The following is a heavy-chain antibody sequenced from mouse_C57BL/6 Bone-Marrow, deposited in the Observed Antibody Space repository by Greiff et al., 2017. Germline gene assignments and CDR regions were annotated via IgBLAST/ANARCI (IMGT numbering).Heavy chain of an antibody. J-gene: IGHJ2*01. CDR2: ISPSSGNT. D-gene: IGHD3-2*02. V-gene: IGHV1-81*01. CDR3: AKTAQGPLDY. Sequence: VQLVEPGAELARPGASVKLSCKASGYTFTSYCLSWVKQRPGQGLEWIGEISPSSGNTYYNEKFKGKATLTADKSSSTAYMELRSLTSEDSAVYFYAKTAQGPLDYWGQGTTLTVSS. CDR1: GYTFTSYC.